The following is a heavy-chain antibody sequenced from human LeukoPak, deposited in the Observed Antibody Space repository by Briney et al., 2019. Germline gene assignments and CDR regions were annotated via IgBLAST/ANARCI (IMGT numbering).Heavy chain of an antibody. D-gene: IGHD2-15*01. J-gene: IGHJ4*02. V-gene: IGHV1-2*02. Sequence: GASVKVSCKASGYTFTVYYMHWVRQAPGQGLEWMGWINPNSGGTNYAQKFQGRVTMTRDTSISTAYMELGRLRSDDTAVYYCARGLYCSGGSCETRDYWGQGTLVTVSS. CDR2: INPNSGGT. CDR1: GYTFTVYY. CDR3: ARGLYCSGGSCETRDY.